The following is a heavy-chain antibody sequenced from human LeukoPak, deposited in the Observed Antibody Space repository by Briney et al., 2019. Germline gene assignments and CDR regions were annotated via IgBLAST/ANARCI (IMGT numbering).Heavy chain of an antibody. D-gene: IGHD6-25*01. Sequence: ASVKVSCKASGYTFTSYGISWVRQAPGQGLEWMGWISAYNGNTNYAQKLQGRVTMTTDTSTSTAYMELRSLRSDDTAVYYCTRQRKDYYHYYGMDVWGQGTTVTVSS. CDR3: TRQRKDYYHYYGMDV. V-gene: IGHV1-18*01. CDR1: GYTFTSYG. J-gene: IGHJ6*02. CDR2: ISAYNGNT.